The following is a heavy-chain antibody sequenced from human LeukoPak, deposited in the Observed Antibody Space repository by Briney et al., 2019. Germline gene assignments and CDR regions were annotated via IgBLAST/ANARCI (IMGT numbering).Heavy chain of an antibody. CDR3: AKDSSSGGHYFDY. J-gene: IGHJ4*02. D-gene: IGHD6-6*01. Sequence: SLRLSCAASGFTFDDYAMHWVWQAPGKGLERDSGISWNSGSIAYADSVRGRFTISRDNVKNSLFLELNSLRPEDTALYYCAKDSSSGGHYFDYWGQGTLLTVSS. V-gene: IGHV3-9*01. CDR1: GFTFDDYA. CDR2: ISWNSGSI.